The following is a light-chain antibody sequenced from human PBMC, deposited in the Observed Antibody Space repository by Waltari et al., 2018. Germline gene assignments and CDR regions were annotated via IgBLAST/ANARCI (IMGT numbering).Light chain of an antibody. J-gene: IGLJ2*01. Sequence: QSAPTQPASVSGSPGQSITIPCTGPSSVVGNYKRFSWYQQHPGKAPKLMIYAVSKRPSGVSDRFSGSKSGDMASLTISGLQPEDEAEYFCSSYAGSSKGVFGGGTKVTVL. CDR3: SSYAGSSKGV. V-gene: IGLV2-23*02. CDR2: AVS. CDR1: SSVVGNYKR.